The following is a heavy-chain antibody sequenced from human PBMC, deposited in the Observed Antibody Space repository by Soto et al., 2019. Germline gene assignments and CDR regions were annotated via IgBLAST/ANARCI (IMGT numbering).Heavy chain of an antibody. D-gene: IGHD3-9*01. CDR2: IRSKVYGGTT. Sequence: GGSLRLSCTASGFTFGDYAMSWFRQAPGKGLEWVGFIRSKVYGGTTEYAASVKGRFTISRDDSKSIAYLQMNSLKTEDTAVYYFTRAGEYYDILTGYRYYGMDVWGQGTTVTAP. V-gene: IGHV3-49*03. CDR1: GFTFGDYA. CDR3: TRAGEYYDILTGYRYYGMDV. J-gene: IGHJ6*02.